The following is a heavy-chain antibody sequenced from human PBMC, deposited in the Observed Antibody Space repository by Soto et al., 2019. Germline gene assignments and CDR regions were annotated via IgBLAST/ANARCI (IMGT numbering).Heavy chain of an antibody. Sequence: RLSCAASGFTFSGYSMNWVRQAPGKGLEWVSSITSSSTYIYYADSVEGRFTISRDNAKNSLYLQMNSLRAEDTAVYYCARDQPSIAYYFDSWGQGTLVTVSS. CDR3: ARDQPSIAYYFDS. V-gene: IGHV3-21*01. J-gene: IGHJ4*02. CDR2: ITSSSTYI. CDR1: GFTFSGYS. D-gene: IGHD3-3*02.